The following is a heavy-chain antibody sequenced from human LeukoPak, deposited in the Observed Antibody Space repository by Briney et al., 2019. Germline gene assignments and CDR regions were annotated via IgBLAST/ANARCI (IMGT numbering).Heavy chain of an antibody. CDR1: VYNFNSYG. Sequence: GASVKVSCKASVYNFNSYGIGLVRPAPRQGLEWMGWITAGNGNTNYAQKVQGRVTVTTDTSTSTAYMELRSLRSDDTAVYFCARVFARGYSYGYNAFDIWGQGTMVTVSS. J-gene: IGHJ3*02. V-gene: IGHV1-18*01. CDR3: ARVFARGYSYGYNAFDI. D-gene: IGHD5-18*01. CDR2: ITAGNGNT.